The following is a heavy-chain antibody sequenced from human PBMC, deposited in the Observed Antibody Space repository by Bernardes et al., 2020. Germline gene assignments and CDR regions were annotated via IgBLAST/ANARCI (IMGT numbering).Heavy chain of an antibody. CDR1: GYTFTSYG. CDR2: ISAYNGNT. J-gene: IGHJ2*01. CDR3: AREGHSSSWYWYFDL. D-gene: IGHD6-13*01. V-gene: IGHV1-18*01. Sequence: ASVKVSCKASGYTFTSYGISWVRQAPGQGLEWMGWISAYNGNTNYAQKLQGRVTMTTDTSTSTAYMELRSLRSDDTAVYYCAREGHSSSWYWYFDLWGRGTLVTVSS.